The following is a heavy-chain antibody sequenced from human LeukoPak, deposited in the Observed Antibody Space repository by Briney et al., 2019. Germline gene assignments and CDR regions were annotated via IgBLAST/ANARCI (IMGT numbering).Heavy chain of an antibody. CDR2: ISSSGSTI. V-gene: IGHV3-11*01. Sequence: GGSLRLSCAASGFTFSDYYMSWIRQAPGKGLEWVSYISSSGSTIYYADSVKGRFTISRDNAKNSLYLQMNSLRAEETAVYYCARVGRSGWYGKAAFDIWGQGTMVTVSS. CDR3: ARVGRSGWYGKAAFDI. CDR1: GFTFSDYY. J-gene: IGHJ3*02. D-gene: IGHD6-19*01.